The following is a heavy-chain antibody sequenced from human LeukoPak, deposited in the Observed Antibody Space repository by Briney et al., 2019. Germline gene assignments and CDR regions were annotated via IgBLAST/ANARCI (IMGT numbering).Heavy chain of an antibody. CDR1: GFSFISYG. CDR2: ISDDGRRK. CDR3: AKRPSDYSDYVSHFDY. D-gene: IGHD4-11*01. V-gene: IGHV3-30*18. J-gene: IGHJ4*02. Sequence: PGGSLRLSCAASGFSFISYGMHWVRQAPGKGLEWVGVISDDGRRKDYADSVKGRFTISRDNSKDTLYLQMNSLRAEDTAVYYCAKRPSDYSDYVSHFDYWGQGTLVTVSS.